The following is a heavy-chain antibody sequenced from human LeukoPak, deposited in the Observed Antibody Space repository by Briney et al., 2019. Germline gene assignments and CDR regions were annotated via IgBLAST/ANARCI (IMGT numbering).Heavy chain of an antibody. CDR2: IYTSGST. Sequence: SETLSLTCTVSGGSISSYYWSWIRQPAGKGLEWIGRIYTSGSTNYNPSLKSRVTMSVDTSKNQFSLKPSSMTAADTAVYYCARGRIFPIGLDYWGQGTLVTVSS. CDR1: GGSISSYY. CDR3: ARGRIFPIGLDY. D-gene: IGHD2/OR15-2a*01. J-gene: IGHJ4*02. V-gene: IGHV4-4*07.